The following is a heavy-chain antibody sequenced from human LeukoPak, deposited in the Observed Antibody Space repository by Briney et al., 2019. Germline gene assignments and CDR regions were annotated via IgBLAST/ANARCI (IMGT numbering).Heavy chain of an antibody. CDR1: GGSISSSDYY. V-gene: IGHV4-39*07. CDR2: IYYSGST. D-gene: IGHD5-12*01. CDR3: AGGRGGYSSPYYYYYMDV. Sequence: SETLSLTCIVSGGSISSSDYYWGWIRQPPGRGLEWIGSIYYSGSTYYSPSLKSRVTISVDTSKNQFSLKLSSVTAVDTAVYYCAGGRGGYSSPYYYYYMDVWGKGTTVTVSS. J-gene: IGHJ6*03.